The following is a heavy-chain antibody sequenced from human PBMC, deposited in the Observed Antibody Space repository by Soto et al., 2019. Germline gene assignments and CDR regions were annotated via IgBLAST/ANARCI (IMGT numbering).Heavy chain of an antibody. D-gene: IGHD5-18*01. CDR1: GGTFSSYA. J-gene: IGHJ4*02. Sequence: SVKVSCKASGGTFSSYAISWVRQAPGQGLEWMGGIIPIFGTANYAQKFQGRVTITADESTSTAYMELSSLRSEDTAVYYCARASDVDTAMVRTYYFDYWGQGTLVTV. V-gene: IGHV1-69*13. CDR2: IIPIFGTA. CDR3: ARASDVDTAMVRTYYFDY.